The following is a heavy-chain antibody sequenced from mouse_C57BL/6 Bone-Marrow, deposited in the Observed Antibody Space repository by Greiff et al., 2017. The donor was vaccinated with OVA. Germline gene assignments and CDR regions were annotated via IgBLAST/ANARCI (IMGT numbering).Heavy chain of an antibody. Sequence: EVKVEESGGGLVKPGGSLKLSCAASGFTFSDYGMHWVRQAPEKGLEWVAYISSGSSTIYYADTVKGRFTISRDNAKNTLFLQMTSLGSEDTAMYYCASWYFDVWGTGTTVTVSS. V-gene: IGHV5-17*01. CDR2: ISSGSSTI. CDR1: GFTFSDYG. J-gene: IGHJ1*03. CDR3: ASWYFDV.